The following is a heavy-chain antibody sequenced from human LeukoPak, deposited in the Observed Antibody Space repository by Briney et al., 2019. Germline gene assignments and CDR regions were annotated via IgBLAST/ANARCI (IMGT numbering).Heavy chain of an antibody. Sequence: PSETLSLTCIVSARSLGSYYWSWVRQPPGKGLEWIEYIYCSGNTNYYNPSLKHQVTISVHKSNIQFSLKLSSLPPADPAVYYCASENSLGRWFVPWGQGSQVSVCS. CDR1: ARSLGSYY. V-gene: IGHV4-59*12. CDR3: ASENSLGRWFVP. CDR2: IYCSGNTN. J-gene: IGHJ5*02. D-gene: IGHD3-16*01.